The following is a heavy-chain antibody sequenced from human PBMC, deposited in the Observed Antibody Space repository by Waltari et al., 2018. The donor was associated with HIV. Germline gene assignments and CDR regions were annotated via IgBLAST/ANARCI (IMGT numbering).Heavy chain of an antibody. D-gene: IGHD3-16*01. CDR1: GFTFSSYG. CDR2: ICDDGSNK. J-gene: IGHJ3*02. V-gene: IGHV3-33*01. CDR3: AREGDGGAFDI. Sequence: QVQLVESGGGVVQPGRSLRLSCAASGFTFSSYGMHWVRQAPGKGLEWVAVICDDGSNKYYADSVKGRFTISRDNSKNTLYLQMNSLRAEDTAVYYCAREGDGGAFDIWGQGTMVTVSS.